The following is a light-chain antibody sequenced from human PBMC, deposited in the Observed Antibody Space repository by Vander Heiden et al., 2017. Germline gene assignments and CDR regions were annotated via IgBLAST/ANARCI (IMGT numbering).Light chain of an antibody. Sequence: QSALTQPASVSGSPGQSITISCTGTSSDVGTYNYVSWYQQHPGKAPKLIIYEVSNRPSGVSNRFSASKSGNTASLTISGLQAEDEADYYCSSYTSNFAYVFATGTKVSVL. CDR3: SSYTSNFAYV. CDR1: SSDVGTYNY. J-gene: IGLJ1*01. V-gene: IGLV2-14*01. CDR2: EVS.